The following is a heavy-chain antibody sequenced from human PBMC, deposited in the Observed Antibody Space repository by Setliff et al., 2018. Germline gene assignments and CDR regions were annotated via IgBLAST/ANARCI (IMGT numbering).Heavy chain of an antibody. Sequence: GGSLSLSCAASGFTFSSYWMHWVRQAPGKGLVWVSRINSDGSSTSYADSVKGRFTISRDNAKNTLYLQMNSLRADDTAVYYCAREESYYGSGGPCTYWGQGTLVTVSS. J-gene: IGHJ4*02. CDR2: INSDGSST. CDR1: GFTFSSYW. D-gene: IGHD3-10*01. V-gene: IGHV3-74*01. CDR3: AREESYYGSGGPCTY.